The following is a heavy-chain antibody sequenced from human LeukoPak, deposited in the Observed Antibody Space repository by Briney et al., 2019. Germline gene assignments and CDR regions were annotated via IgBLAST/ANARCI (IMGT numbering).Heavy chain of an antibody. CDR1: GYTYTSYG. J-gene: IGHJ4*02. CDR2: INPNSGDT. CDR3: ARANFLYCSSTTCLFDY. Sequence: ASVNVSCKASGYTYTSYGISWVRQAPGQGIEWMRWINPNSGDTNYAQKFQGRVTMTRDTSISTAHMEMSRLRSDDTAVYYCARANFLYCSSTTCLFDYWGQGTLVTVSS. V-gene: IGHV1-2*02. D-gene: IGHD2-2*01.